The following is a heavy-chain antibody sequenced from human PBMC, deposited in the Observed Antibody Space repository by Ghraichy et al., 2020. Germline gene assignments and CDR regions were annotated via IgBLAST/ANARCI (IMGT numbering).Heavy chain of an antibody. D-gene: IGHD5-12*01. CDR3: ATRGYSGYDRSDYYMDV. CDR1: GGSFSGYY. J-gene: IGHJ6*03. V-gene: IGHV4-34*01. Sequence: SQTLSLTCAVYGGSFSGYYWSWIRQPPGKGLEWIGEINHSGSTNYNPSLKSRVTISVDTSKNQFSLKLSSVTAADTAVYYCATRGYSGYDRSDYYMDVWGKGTTVTVSS. CDR2: INHSGST.